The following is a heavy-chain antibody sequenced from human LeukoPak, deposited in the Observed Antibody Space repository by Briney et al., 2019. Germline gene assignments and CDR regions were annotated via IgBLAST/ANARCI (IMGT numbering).Heavy chain of an antibody. J-gene: IGHJ4*02. CDR1: GFTVSSNY. D-gene: IGHD5-12*01. CDR3: ARALVATDRYYFDY. Sequence: GGSLRLSCAASGFTVSSNYMSWVRQAPGKGLEWVSSISSSRSYIYYADSVKGRFTISRDNAKNSLYLQMNSLRAEDTAVYYCARALVATDRYYFDYWGQGTLVTVSS. V-gene: IGHV3-21*01. CDR2: ISSSRSYI.